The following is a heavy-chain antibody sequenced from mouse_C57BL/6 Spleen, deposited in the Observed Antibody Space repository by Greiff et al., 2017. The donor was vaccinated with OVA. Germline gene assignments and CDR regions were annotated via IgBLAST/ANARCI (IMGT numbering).Heavy chain of an antibody. Sequence: EVQLQQSGPELVKPGASVKMSCKASGYTFTDYNMHWVKQSHGKSLEWIGYINPNNGGTSYNQKFKGKATLTVNKSSSTAYMELRSLTSEDSAVYYCAGAYYSNPYAMDYWGQGTSVTVSS. J-gene: IGHJ4*01. CDR1: GYTFTDYN. CDR2: INPNNGGT. CDR3: AGAYYSNPYAMDY. V-gene: IGHV1-22*01. D-gene: IGHD2-5*01.